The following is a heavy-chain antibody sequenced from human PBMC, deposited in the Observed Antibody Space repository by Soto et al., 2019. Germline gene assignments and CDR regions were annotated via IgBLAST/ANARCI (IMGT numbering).Heavy chain of an antibody. V-gene: IGHV3-33*01. CDR3: ARVKGPGGELVSYYYYGMDV. D-gene: IGHD1-26*01. J-gene: IGHJ6*02. CDR2: IWYDGSNK. CDR1: GFTFSSYG. Sequence: QVQLVESGGGVVQPGRSLRLSCAASGFTFSSYGMHWVRQAPGKGLEWVAVIWYDGSNKYYADSVKGRFTISRDNSKNTLYLQMNSLRAEDTDVYYCARVKGPGGELVSYYYYGMDVWGQGTTVTVSS.